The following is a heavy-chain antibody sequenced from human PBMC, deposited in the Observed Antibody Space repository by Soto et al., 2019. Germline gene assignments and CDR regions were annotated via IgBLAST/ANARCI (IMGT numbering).Heavy chain of an antibody. CDR3: AHRSGVDFDN. V-gene: IGHV1-8*02. J-gene: IGHJ4*02. D-gene: IGHD2-8*01. CDR2: MNPGSGDT. CDR1: GYTFTNKD. Sequence: ASVKVSCKASGYTFTNKDVSWLRQATGQGLEWMGWMNPGSGDTGYAQKFQGRVTMTRDISIATAYMELNSLTSEDTGTYYCAHRSGVDFDNWGQGTLVTVSS.